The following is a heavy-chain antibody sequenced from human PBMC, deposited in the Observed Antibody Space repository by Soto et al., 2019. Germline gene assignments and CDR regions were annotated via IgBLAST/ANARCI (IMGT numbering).Heavy chain of an antibody. CDR2: MNPNSGNT. CDR3: ATNFQYYDFWSGYSEAFDY. Sequence: ASVKVSCKASGYTFTSYDINWVRQATGQGLEWMGWMNPNSGNTGYAQKFQGRVTMTRNTSISTAYMELSSLRSEDTAVYYCATNFQYYDFWSGYSEAFDYWGQGTLVTVSS. V-gene: IGHV1-8*01. D-gene: IGHD3-3*01. J-gene: IGHJ4*02. CDR1: GYTFTSYD.